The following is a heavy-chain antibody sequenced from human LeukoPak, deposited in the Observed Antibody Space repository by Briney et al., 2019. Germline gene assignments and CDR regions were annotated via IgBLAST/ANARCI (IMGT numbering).Heavy chain of an antibody. CDR3: ARGNEENWGSYFDY. J-gene: IGHJ4*02. CDR1: GYTFTSYD. V-gene: IGHV1-8*01. Sequence: ASVKVSCKASGYTFTSYDINWVRQATGQGLEWMGWMNPNSGNTGYAQKFQGRVTMTRNTSISTAYMELSSLRSEDTAVYYCARGNEENWGSYFDYWCQGTLVTVSS. CDR2: MNPNSGNT. D-gene: IGHD7-27*01.